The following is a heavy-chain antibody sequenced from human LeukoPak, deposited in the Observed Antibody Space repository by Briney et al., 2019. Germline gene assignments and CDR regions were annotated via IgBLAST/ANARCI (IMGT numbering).Heavy chain of an antibody. Sequence: ASVKVSCKASGYTFTSYAIHWVRQAPGQRLEWMGWISAGNGNTKYSQNFQGRVTFISNTSATTAFMELSSLRSEDAAVYYCARDSGSGSNDYWGQGTLVAVSS. CDR2: ISAGNGNT. CDR1: GYTFTSYA. D-gene: IGHD1-26*01. CDR3: ARDSGSGSNDY. V-gene: IGHV1-3*01. J-gene: IGHJ4*02.